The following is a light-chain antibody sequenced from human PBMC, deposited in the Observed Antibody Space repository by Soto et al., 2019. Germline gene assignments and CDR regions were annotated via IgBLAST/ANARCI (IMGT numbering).Light chain of an antibody. Sequence: QSALTQPASVSGSPGQSITISCTGTSNDVGGYNYVSWYQQHPGTAPKLMIYEVSNRPSGISDRFSGSKSDNTASLTISGLQAEDEADYYGTSYRSINNLVFGGGTKLTVL. J-gene: IGLJ2*01. CDR2: EVS. V-gene: IGLV2-14*01. CDR3: TSYRSINNLV. CDR1: SNDVGGYNY.